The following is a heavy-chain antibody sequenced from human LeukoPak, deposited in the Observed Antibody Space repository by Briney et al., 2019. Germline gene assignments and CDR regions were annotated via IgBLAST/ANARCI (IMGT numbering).Heavy chain of an antibody. CDR2: IYTSGST. CDR1: GGSISSYY. J-gene: IGHJ5*02. V-gene: IGHV4-4*07. CDR3: ARQSWKSGYSSSRTNNWFDP. D-gene: IGHD6-13*01. Sequence: SETLSLTCTVSGGSISSYYWSWIRQPAGKGLEWIGRIYTSGSTNYNPSPKSRVTMSVDTSKNQFSLKLSSVTAADTAVYYCARQSWKSGYSSSRTNNWFDPWGQGTLVTVSS.